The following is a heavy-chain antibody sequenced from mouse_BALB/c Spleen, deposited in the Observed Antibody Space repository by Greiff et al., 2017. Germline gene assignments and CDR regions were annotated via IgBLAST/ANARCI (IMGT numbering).Heavy chain of an antibody. V-gene: IGHV5-6-3*01. D-gene: IGHD1-1*01. Sequence: EVQRVESGGGLVQPGGSLKLSCAASGFTFSSYGMSWVRQTPDKRLELVATINSNGGSTYYPDSVKGRFTISRDNAKNTLYLQMSSLKSEDTAMYYCARDRYYGSQDYWGQGTTLTVSS. J-gene: IGHJ2*01. CDR3: ARDRYYGSQDY. CDR2: INSNGGST. CDR1: GFTFSSYG.